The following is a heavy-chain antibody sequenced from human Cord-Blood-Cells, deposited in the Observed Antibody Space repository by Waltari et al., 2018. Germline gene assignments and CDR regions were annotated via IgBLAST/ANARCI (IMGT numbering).Heavy chain of an antibody. CDR3: ARDVGYCTGGVCYYFDY. CDR2: INAGNGST. V-gene: IGHV1-3*01. CDR1: GYTFTSYS. Sequence: QVQLVQSGAEVKKPGASVKVSCKASGYTFTSYSMHWVRQAPGQRLEWMGWINAGNGSTKYSQKFQGRVTITRDTSASTAYMELSSLRSEDTAVYYCARDVGYCTGGVCYYFDYWGQGTLVTVSS. J-gene: IGHJ4*02. D-gene: IGHD2-8*02.